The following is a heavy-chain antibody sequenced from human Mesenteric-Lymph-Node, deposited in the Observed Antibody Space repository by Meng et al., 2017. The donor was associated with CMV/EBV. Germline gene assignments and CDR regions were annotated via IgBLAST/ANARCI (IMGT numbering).Heavy chain of an antibody. CDR2: ISSSNTI. Sequence: GGSLRLSCAVSGFTFSSYEMNWVRQAPGKGLEWVSYISSSNTIYYADSVKGRVTISRDNAKNTLYLQMNSLRAEDTAVYYCARDRGGVIPYWGQGTLVTVSS. CDR3: ARDRGGVIPY. CDR1: GFTFSSYE. D-gene: IGHD3-16*02. J-gene: IGHJ4*02. V-gene: IGHV3-48*03.